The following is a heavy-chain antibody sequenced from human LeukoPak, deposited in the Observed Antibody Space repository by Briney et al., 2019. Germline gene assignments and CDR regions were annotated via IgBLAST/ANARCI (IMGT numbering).Heavy chain of an antibody. Sequence: PGGSLRLSCAASGFTFSYYGMHWVRQAPGKGLEWVAFIRYDGNDKFYADSVKGRFTISRDTSSNTLYLQMNSLRNDDTAVYYCAKDLMRDRWFAESWGQGTLVTVSS. CDR3: AKDLMRDRWFAES. J-gene: IGHJ5*02. CDR2: IRYDGNDK. V-gene: IGHV3-30*02. CDR1: GFTFSYYG. D-gene: IGHD3-10*01.